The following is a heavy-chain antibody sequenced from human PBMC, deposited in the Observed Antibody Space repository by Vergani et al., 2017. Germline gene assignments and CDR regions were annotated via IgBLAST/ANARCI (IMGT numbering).Heavy chain of an antibody. V-gene: IGHV3-9*01. CDR2: ISWNSGSI. D-gene: IGHD3-10*01. CDR3: AKDIGDDGSGFDY. Sequence: EVQLVESGGGLVQPGRSLRLSCAASGFTFDDYAMHWVRQAPGKGLEWVSGISWNSGSIGYADSVKGRFTISRENAKNSLYLQMSSLRAEDTALYYCAKDIGDDGSGFDYWGQGTLVTVSS. CDR1: GFTFDDYA. J-gene: IGHJ4*02.